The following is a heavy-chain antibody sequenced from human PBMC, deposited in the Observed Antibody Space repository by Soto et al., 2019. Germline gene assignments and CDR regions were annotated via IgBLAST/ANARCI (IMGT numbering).Heavy chain of an antibody. Sequence: QVQLVQSGAEVKKPGASVKVSCKASGYSLRSNYVHWVRQAPGQGLEWMGWINPNSSGTVYAQKFQGRVSMTRGAYPTTAYVPLNRLTSDDTAVYYCARYLIVAGPDNYGMDVWGQGTTVTVSS. CDR2: INPNSSGT. V-gene: IGHV1-2*02. D-gene: IGHD5-12*01. J-gene: IGHJ6*02. CDR1: GYSLRSNY. CDR3: ARYLIVAGPDNYGMDV.